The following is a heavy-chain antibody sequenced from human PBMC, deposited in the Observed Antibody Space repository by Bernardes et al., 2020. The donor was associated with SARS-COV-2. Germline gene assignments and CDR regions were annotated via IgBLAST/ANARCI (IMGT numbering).Heavy chain of an antibody. CDR3: ARGPNFDWMYSDLTDEVVDY. V-gene: IGHV1-46*01. J-gene: IGHJ4*02. CDR2: VNPTGGSA. D-gene: IGHD3-16*01. CDR1: GYSFTSYY. Sequence: ASVKVSCKASGYSFTSYYIHWVRQAPGQGLEWMGLVNPTGGSASYAQKFQGRVTITRDTPTTTAYMELSTLRSDDTAVYFCARGPNFDWMYSDLTDEVVDYWGQGTLVTVSS.